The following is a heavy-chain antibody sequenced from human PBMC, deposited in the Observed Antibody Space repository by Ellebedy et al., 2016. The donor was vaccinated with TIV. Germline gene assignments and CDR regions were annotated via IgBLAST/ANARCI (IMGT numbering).Heavy chain of an antibody. CDR2: IYYSGST. CDR3: ARDYLTSQDAFDI. CDR1: GGSISSYY. V-gene: IGHV4-59*01. D-gene: IGHD1/OR15-1a*01. J-gene: IGHJ3*02. Sequence: SETLSLTCTVSGGSISSYYWSWTRQPPGKGLEWIGYIYYSGSTNYNPSLKSRVTISVDTSKNQFSLKLSSVTAADTAVYYCARDYLTSQDAFDIWGQGTMVTVSS.